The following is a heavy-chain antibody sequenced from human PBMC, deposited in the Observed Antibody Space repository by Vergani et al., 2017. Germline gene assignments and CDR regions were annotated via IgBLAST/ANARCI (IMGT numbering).Heavy chain of an antibody. CDR1: GFTFDDYA. Sequence: EVQLVETGGGLIQPGGSLRLSCAASGFTFDDYAMHWVRQAPGKGLEWVSGISWNSGSIGYADSVKGRFTISRDNAKNSLYLQMNSLRAEDTALYYCAKGSPDFWSGYFDYWGQGTLVTVSS. CDR2: ISWNSGSI. CDR3: AKGSPDFWSGYFDY. J-gene: IGHJ4*02. D-gene: IGHD3-3*01. V-gene: IGHV3-9*01.